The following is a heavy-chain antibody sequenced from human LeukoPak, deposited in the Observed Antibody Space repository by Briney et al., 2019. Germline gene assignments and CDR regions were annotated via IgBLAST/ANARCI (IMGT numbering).Heavy chain of an antibody. CDR3: AKDQGGSVAAIDY. D-gene: IGHD6-19*01. J-gene: IGHJ4*02. CDR2: ISYDGSNK. CDR1: GFTFSSYA. Sequence: GGSLRLSCAASGFTFSSYAMHWVRQAPGKGLEWVAVISYDGSNKYYADSVKGRFTISRDNSKNTLYLQMNSLRAEDTAVYCCAKDQGGSVAAIDYWGQGTLVTVSS. V-gene: IGHV3-30-3*01.